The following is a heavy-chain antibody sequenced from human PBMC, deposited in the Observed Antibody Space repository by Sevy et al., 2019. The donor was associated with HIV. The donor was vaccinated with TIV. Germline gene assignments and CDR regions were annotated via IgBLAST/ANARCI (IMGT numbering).Heavy chain of an antibody. V-gene: IGHV3-30-3*01. Sequence: GGSLRLSCAASGFTFSSYAMHWVRQAPGKGLEWVAVISYDGSNKYYADSVKGRFTISRDNSKNTLYLQMNSLRAEDTAVYYCARGSPIVGVRAYYYGMDVWGQGTTVTVSS. CDR2: ISYDGSNK. CDR1: GFTFSSYA. CDR3: ARGSPIVGVRAYYYGMDV. J-gene: IGHJ6*02. D-gene: IGHD3-3*01.